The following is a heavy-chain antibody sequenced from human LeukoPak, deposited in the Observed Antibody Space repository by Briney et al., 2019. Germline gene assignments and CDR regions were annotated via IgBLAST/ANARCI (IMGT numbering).Heavy chain of an antibody. D-gene: IGHD6-13*01. V-gene: IGHV3-13*01. CDR3: ARGSVRVGMDV. J-gene: IGHJ6*02. Sequence: GGSLRLSCEASGITFSTSDMHWVRQAPGKGLEWVSVIGTAGDTYYADSVKGRFTISRENAKNSMYLQMNSLRAGDTAVYYCARGSVRVGMDVWGQGTTVTVSS. CDR2: IGTAGDT. CDR1: GITFSTSD.